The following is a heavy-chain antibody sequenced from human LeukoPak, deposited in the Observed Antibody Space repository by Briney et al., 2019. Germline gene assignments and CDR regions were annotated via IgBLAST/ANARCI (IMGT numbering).Heavy chain of an antibody. D-gene: IGHD3-22*01. CDR3: ARYDRSGSFLDY. J-gene: IGHJ4*02. CDR1: GVSISGSY. V-gene: IGHV4-59*01. Sequence: PSETLSLTCTVSGVSISGSYWSWIRQPPGKGLEWIGYIHYSGSTQYNPSLKSRVTISVETSQNQFSLKLSSVTAADTAVYYCARYDRSGSFLDYWGRGTLVTVSS. CDR2: IHYSGST.